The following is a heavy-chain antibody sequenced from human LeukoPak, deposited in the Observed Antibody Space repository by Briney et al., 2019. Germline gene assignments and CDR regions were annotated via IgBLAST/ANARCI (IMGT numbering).Heavy chain of an antibody. CDR3: AKSRFYYDSSGYYDY. Sequence: GGSLRLSCAASGFTFSSYGMHWVRQAPGKGLEWVAVISYDGSNKYYADSVKGRFTISRDNSKNTLYLQMNSLRAEDTAVYYCAKSRFYYDSSGYYDYWGQGTLVTVSS. CDR1: GFTFSSYG. D-gene: IGHD3-22*01. J-gene: IGHJ4*02. CDR2: ISYDGSNK. V-gene: IGHV3-30*18.